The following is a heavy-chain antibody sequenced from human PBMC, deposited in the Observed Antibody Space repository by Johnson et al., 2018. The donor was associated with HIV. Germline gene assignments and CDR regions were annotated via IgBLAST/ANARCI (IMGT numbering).Heavy chain of an antibody. CDR3: ATGEYTYARAFDI. Sequence: VQLVESGEALVQPGGSLSLPCAASGFTFSNAWMSWVRQAPGKGLGWVGRIKSKTDGGTTASAAPVKGKFTISRDDSKNTLYLQMNSLKTEDTAVYYCATGEYTYARAFDIWGQGTMVTVSS. CDR1: GFTFSNAW. V-gene: IGHV3-15*02. CDR2: IKSKTDGGTT. D-gene: IGHD5-18*01. J-gene: IGHJ3*02.